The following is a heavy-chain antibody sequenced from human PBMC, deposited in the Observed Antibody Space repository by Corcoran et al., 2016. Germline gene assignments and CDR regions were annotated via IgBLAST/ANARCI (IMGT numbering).Heavy chain of an antibody. CDR3: AREEVAARPLYYYYGMDV. Sequence: QVQLVQSGAEVKKPGASVKVSCKASGYTFTSYGISWVRQAPGQGLEWMGWISAYNGNTNYAQKLQGRVTMTTDTSTSTAYMELRSLRSDDTAVYYWAREEVAARPLYYYYGMDVWGQGTTVTVSS. J-gene: IGHJ6*02. D-gene: IGHD6-6*01. V-gene: IGHV1-18*01. CDR2: ISAYNGNT. CDR1: GYTFTSYG.